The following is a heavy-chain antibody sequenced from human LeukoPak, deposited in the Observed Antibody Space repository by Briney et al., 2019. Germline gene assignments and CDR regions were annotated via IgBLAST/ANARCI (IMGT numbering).Heavy chain of an antibody. CDR3: ARDFAGGGLDY. D-gene: IGHD3-3*01. V-gene: IGHV3-21*01. J-gene: IGHJ4*02. CDR2: ISSSSSYI. Sequence: GGSLRLSCAASGFTFSSYAMSWVRQAPGKGLEWVSSISSSSSYIYYADSVKGRFTISRDNAKNSLYLQMNSLRAEDTAVYYCARDFAGGGLDYWGQGTLVTVSS. CDR1: GFTFSSYA.